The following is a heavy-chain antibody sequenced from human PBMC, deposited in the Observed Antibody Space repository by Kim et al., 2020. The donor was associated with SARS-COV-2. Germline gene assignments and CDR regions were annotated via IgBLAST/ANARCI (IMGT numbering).Heavy chain of an antibody. CDR3: AKGLYCSGGSCYSGRPVYGMDV. Sequence: GGSLRLSCAASGFTFSSYAMSWVRQAPGKGLEWVSAISGSGGSTYYADSVKGRFTISRDNSKNTLYLQMNSLRAEDTAVYYCAKGLYCSGGSCYSGRPVYGMDVWGQGTKVTVSS. V-gene: IGHV3-23*01. D-gene: IGHD2-15*01. CDR1: GFTFSSYA. J-gene: IGHJ6*02. CDR2: ISGSGGST.